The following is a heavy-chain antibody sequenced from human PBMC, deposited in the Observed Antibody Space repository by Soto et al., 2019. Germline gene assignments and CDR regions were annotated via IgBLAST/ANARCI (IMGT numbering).Heavy chain of an antibody. CDR1: VFTFSSYA. V-gene: IGHV3-23*01. CDR3: ATADEDGVTALFDY. Sequence: HPGGSLRLSCAASVFTFSSYAMSWVRQAPGKGLEWVSAISGSGGSTYYADSVKGRFTISRDNSKNTLYLQMNSLRAEDTAVYYCATADEDGVTALFDYWGQGTLVTVSS. CDR2: ISGSGGST. D-gene: IGHD2-21*02. J-gene: IGHJ4*02.